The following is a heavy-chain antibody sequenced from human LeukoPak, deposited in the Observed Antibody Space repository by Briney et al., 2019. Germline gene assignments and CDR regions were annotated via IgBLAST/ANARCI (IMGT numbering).Heavy chain of an antibody. J-gene: IGHJ4*02. Sequence: GGSLRLSCAASGFTFSSHWMNWVRQAPGKGLEWVANIREDGTEIYYMDSVKGRFTISRDNPKNSLYLQMNSLRAEDTAVYYCARGVYSIDYWGQGTLVTVSS. V-gene: IGHV3-7*01. D-gene: IGHD2-15*01. CDR3: ARGVYSIDY. CDR1: GFTFSSHW. CDR2: IREDGTEI.